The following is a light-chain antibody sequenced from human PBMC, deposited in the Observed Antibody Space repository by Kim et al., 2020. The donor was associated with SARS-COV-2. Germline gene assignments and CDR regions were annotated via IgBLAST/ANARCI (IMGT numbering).Light chain of an antibody. CDR1: QRISSY. V-gene: IGKV1-39*01. CDR2: AAS. CDR3: QQSYNTPYT. J-gene: IGKJ2*01. Sequence: SASVGDRVTITCRASQRISSYLNWYQQKPGKAPNILIYAASSLQSGVPSRFSGSGSGTDFTLTISSLQPEDFATYYCQQSYNTPYTFGQGTKLEI.